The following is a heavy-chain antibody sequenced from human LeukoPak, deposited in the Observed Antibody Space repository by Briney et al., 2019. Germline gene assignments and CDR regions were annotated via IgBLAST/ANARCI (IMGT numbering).Heavy chain of an antibody. CDR2: IYYSGST. D-gene: IGHD5-18*01. J-gene: IGHJ3*02. Sequence: SETLSLTCTVSGGSISSYFWSWIRQPPGKGLEWIGHIYYSGSTNYNPSLKSRVTVSVDTSKNQFSLKLSSVTAADTAVYYCAGHTAMVTSAFDIWGQGTMVTVSS. CDR3: AGHTAMVTSAFDI. V-gene: IGHV4-59*08. CDR1: GGSISSYF.